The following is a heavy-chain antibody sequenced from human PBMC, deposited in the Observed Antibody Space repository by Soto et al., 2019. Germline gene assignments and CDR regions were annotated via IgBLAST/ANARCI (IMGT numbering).Heavy chain of an antibody. CDR3: ETQELGGSYVYTFDP. CDR1: GVSIGWYD. J-gene: IGHJ5*02. CDR2: MYNTGST. Sequence: SETLSLTCSFSGVSIGWYDLIWIRQPPGKGLEWIGYMYNTGSTVYNPSFKSRVTISVDTSKNQFSLKLSSVTAADTAVYYCETQELGGSYVYTFDPCGQGTLVTVSS. D-gene: IGHD1-26*01. V-gene: IGHV4-59*08.